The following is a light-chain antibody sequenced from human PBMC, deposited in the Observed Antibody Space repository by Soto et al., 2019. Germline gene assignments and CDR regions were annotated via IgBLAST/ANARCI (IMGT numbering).Light chain of an antibody. Sequence: EIGLTQSPGTLSLSPGERATLSCRASQSVSSTYVAWYQQKPGQAPRLLISGATRRATDIPDRFSVSGSGTDCTLTIRRLEPEDFAVYYCQQFDVSPFTFGPGTKVDLK. CDR1: QSVSSTY. CDR3: QQFDVSPFT. V-gene: IGKV3-20*01. CDR2: GAT. J-gene: IGKJ3*01.